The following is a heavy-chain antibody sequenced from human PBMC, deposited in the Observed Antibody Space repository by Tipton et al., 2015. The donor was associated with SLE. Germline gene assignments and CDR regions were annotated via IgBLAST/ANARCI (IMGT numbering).Heavy chain of an antibody. D-gene: IGHD2-2*01. Sequence: SLRLSCAASGFTFSDHYMDWVRQAPGKGLVWVSRINEDGSITSYEDSVKGRFTISRDNAKNTLYLQMNSLRAEDAALYYCARGIDPTSSRISDYWGQGTLVSVSS. CDR3: ARGIDPTSSRISDY. CDR2: INEDGSIT. V-gene: IGHV3-74*01. J-gene: IGHJ4*02. CDR1: GFTFSDHY.